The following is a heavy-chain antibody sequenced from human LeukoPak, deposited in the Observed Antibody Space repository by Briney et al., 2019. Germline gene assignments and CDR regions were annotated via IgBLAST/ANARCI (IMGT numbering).Heavy chain of an antibody. CDR3: ARQPEGTWFDP. D-gene: IGHD1-1*01. Sequence: GESLKISCKGSGYSFTSNWISWERQMPGKGLEWMGRIDPSDSYTNYSPSLQGHVTISADKSISTAYLQWSSLKASDTAMYYCARQPEGTWFDPWGQGTLVTVSS. J-gene: IGHJ5*02. CDR2: IDPSDSYT. V-gene: IGHV5-10-1*01. CDR1: GYSFTSNW.